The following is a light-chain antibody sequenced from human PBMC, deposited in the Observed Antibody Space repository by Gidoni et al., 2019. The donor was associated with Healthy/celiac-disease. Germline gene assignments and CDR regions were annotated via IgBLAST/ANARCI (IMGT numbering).Light chain of an antibody. V-gene: IGKV3-20*01. Sequence: EIVLTQSPGTLSLSPGERATLSCRASQSVSSSYLAWYQQKPGQSPRLLIYGASSRATGIPDRFSGSGSGTDFTLTISRLEPEDFAVYYCQQYGSSPPYPFGQWTKLEIK. CDR3: QQYGSSPPYP. J-gene: IGKJ2*01. CDR1: QSVSSSY. CDR2: GAS.